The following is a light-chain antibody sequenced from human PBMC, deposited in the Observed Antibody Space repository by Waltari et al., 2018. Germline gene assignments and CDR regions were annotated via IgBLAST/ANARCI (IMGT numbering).Light chain of an antibody. J-gene: IGLJ2*01. Sequence: QSMLTQPPSASGPPAQRAPLSCSGSSSTTGSNFVSWYQQLPGTAPTLRIFYNDQRPSGVPDRFSGSKSGTSASLAISGLQSEDEADYYCAAWDDSLNGVVFGGGTKLTVL. CDR1: SSTTGSNF. CDR2: YND. CDR3: AAWDDSLNGVV. V-gene: IGLV1-44*01.